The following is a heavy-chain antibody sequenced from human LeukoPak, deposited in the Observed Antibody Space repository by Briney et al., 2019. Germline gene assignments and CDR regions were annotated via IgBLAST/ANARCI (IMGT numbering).Heavy chain of an antibody. D-gene: IGHD1-26*01. CDR1: GYSLTSYW. J-gene: IGHJ1*01. CDR2: IYPGDSDI. Sequence: GESLQISCQGSGYSLTSYWIGWVRQMPGRGLEWMGIIYPGDSDIRYSPSFQGQVTISADKSITTAYLQWSSLKASDTAIYYCARSGNYGGYFQHWGQGSLVTVSS. CDR3: ARSGNYGGYFQH. V-gene: IGHV5-51*01.